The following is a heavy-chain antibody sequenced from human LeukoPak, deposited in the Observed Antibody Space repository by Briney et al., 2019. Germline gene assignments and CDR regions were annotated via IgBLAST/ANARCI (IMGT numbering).Heavy chain of an antibody. CDR3: ARGWWLRLLDY. CDR2: INHSGST. V-gene: IGHV4-34*01. J-gene: IGHJ4*02. Sequence: SETLSLTCAVYGGSFSGYYWSWIRQPPGKGLGWIGEINHSGSTNYNPSLKSRVTISVDTSKNQFSLKLSSVTAADTAVYYCARGWWLRLLDYWGQGTLVTVSS. D-gene: IGHD5-12*01. CDR1: GGSFSGYY.